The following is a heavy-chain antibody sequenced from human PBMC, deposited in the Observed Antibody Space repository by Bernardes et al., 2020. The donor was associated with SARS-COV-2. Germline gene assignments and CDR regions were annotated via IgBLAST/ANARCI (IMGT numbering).Heavy chain of an antibody. J-gene: IGHJ5*02. CDR2: IWYDGSNK. V-gene: IGHV3-33*01. CDR3: ARDVPLGDILTEGGFDP. D-gene: IGHD3-9*01. Sequence: GGSLRLSCAASGFTFSSYGMHWVRQAPGKGLEWVAVIWYDGSNKYYADSVKGRFTISRDNSKNTLYLQMNSLRAEDTAVYYCARDVPLGDILTEGGFDPWGQGTLVTVSS. CDR1: GFTFSSYG.